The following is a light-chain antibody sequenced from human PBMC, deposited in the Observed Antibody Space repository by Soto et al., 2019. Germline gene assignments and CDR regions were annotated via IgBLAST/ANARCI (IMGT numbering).Light chain of an antibody. CDR3: QQYNSYQGT. Sequence: DIQMTQSPSTLSASVGDRVTITCRASQSISSWLAWYQQKPGKAPKLLIYKASSLESGVQSRFSGSGSGTEFTLTISSLQPDDFATYYCQQYNSYQGTFGQGTKVEIK. J-gene: IGKJ1*01. CDR1: QSISSW. CDR2: KAS. V-gene: IGKV1-5*03.